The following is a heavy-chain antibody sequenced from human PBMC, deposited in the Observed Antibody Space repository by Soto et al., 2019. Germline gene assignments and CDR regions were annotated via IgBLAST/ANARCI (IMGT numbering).Heavy chain of an antibody. CDR2: IYHSGST. CDR1: GGSISSGGYS. CDR3: ARGTPYYYDSSGYSTTYYFDY. V-gene: IGHV4-30-2*01. D-gene: IGHD3-22*01. Sequence: QLQLQESGSGLVKPSQTLSLTCAVSGGSISSGGYSWSWIRQPPGKGLEWIGYIYHSGSTYYNPSIKSRVTISVDRSKNQFSLKLSSVTAADTAVYSCARGTPYYYDSSGYSTTYYFDYWGQGTLVTVSS. J-gene: IGHJ4*02.